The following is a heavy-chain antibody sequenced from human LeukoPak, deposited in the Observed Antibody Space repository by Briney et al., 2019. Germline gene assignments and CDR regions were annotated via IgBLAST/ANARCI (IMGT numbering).Heavy chain of an antibody. CDR2: ISWNSGNI. CDR1: GFTFGGYA. Sequence: GGSLRLSCAASGFTFGGYAMHWVRQAPGKGLEWVSGISWNSGNIGYADSVKGRFTISRDNAKNSLSLQMNSLRAEDMALYYCAILTDKGSFDMWGQGTMVTVSS. CDR3: AILTDKGSFDM. J-gene: IGHJ3*02. D-gene: IGHD2-15*01. V-gene: IGHV3-9*03.